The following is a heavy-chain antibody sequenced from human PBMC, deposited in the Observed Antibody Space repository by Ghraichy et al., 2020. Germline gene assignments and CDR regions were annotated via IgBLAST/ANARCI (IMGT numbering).Heavy chain of an antibody. CDR3: GKTSGRNYPSDT. D-gene: IGHD3-16*02. CDR1: GFTFSTNT. Sequence: LSLTCATSGFTFSTNTMIWVRQAPAKGLEWLSTMSASGGSSYYADSVRGRSTISRDNSKKPVYLQINSLRVEDSAVYYCGKTSGRNYPSDTWGQGILVSVSS. V-gene: IGHV3-23*01. CDR2: MSASGGSS. J-gene: IGHJ5*02.